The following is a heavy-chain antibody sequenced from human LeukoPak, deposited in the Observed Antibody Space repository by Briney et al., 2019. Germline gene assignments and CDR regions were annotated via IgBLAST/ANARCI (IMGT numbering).Heavy chain of an antibody. CDR1: GYTFLDHY. Sequence: ASVKVSFKTSGYTFLDHYVQWLRQAPGQRLEGMGWINPKSGDTSSARRFRDRLTLTMETYISSHAVELTGLTSDDTPIYYCAREGRGSGHWAGFDFWGQGALVTVSS. CDR2: INPKSGDT. J-gene: IGHJ4*02. V-gene: IGHV1-2*02. D-gene: IGHD7-27*01. CDR3: AREGRGSGHWAGFDF.